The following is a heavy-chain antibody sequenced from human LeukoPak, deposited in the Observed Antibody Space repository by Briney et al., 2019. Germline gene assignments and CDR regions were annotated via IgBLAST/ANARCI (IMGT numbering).Heavy chain of an antibody. J-gene: IGHJ4*02. D-gene: IGHD6-13*01. CDR1: GGSISSYY. V-gene: IGHV4-59*01. CDR2: IYYSGST. Sequence: SETLSLTCTVSGGSISSYYWSWIRQPPGKGLEWIGYIYYSGSTNYNPSLKSRVTISVDTSKNQFSQKLSSVTAADTAVYYCARGGGSSWPEIDYWGQGTLVTVSS. CDR3: ARGGGSSWPEIDY.